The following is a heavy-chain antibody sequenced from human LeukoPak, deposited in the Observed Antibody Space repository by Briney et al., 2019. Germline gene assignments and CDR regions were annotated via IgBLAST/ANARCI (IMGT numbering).Heavy chain of an antibody. CDR2: IYPGDSDT. V-gene: IGHV5-51*01. Sequence: GESLKISCKGSGYSFTTYWIGWVRQMPGKGLEWMGIIYPGDSDTRYSPSFQGQVTISADKSISTAYLQWSSLKASDTAMYYCAKRATYYYGSGTLEDAFDIWGQGTMVTVSS. CDR1: GYSFTTYW. J-gene: IGHJ3*02. D-gene: IGHD3-10*01. CDR3: AKRATYYYGSGTLEDAFDI.